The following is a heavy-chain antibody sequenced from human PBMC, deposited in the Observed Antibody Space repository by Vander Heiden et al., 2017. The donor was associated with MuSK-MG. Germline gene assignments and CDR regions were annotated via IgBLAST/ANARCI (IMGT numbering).Heavy chain of an antibody. CDR2: ISAYNGNT. Sequence: VQPVPPGAEGQKPGGSVRGSRKAPASTLTRYGIHWVGQAPGQGLEWMGWISAYNGNTNYAQKLQGRVTMTTDTSTSTAYMELRSLRSDDTAVYYCAREYYDSSGYYAQAGYYYYYMDVWGKGTTVTVSS. J-gene: IGHJ6*03. D-gene: IGHD3-22*01. CDR3: AREYYDSSGYYAQAGYYYYYMDV. CDR1: ASTLTRYG. V-gene: IGHV1-18*01.